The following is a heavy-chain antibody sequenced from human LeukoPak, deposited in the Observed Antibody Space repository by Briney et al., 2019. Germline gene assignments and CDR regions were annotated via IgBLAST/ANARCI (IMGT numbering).Heavy chain of an antibody. J-gene: IGHJ3*02. CDR3: ARGDDILTGYYDFDI. V-gene: IGHV1-69*06. CDR2: IIPVFGTA. D-gene: IGHD3-9*01. Sequence: ASLKVSCKASVGTFSSYAISWVRQAPGQPLEWMGGIIPVFGTANYAQKVQARVTITADKSTSTAYTELSRLRSEDTAVYYSARGDDILTGYYDFDIWGEGAMVTVSS. CDR1: VGTFSSYA.